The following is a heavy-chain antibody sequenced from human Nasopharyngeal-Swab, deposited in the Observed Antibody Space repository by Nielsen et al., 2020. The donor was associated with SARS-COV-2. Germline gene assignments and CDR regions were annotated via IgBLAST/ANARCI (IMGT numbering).Heavy chain of an antibody. CDR3: ATQPAVTTVI. V-gene: IGHV4-39*01. D-gene: IGHD4-17*01. CDR2: IYYSGST. CDR1: GFTFSSYG. Sequence: GSLRLSCAASGFTFSSYGMHWVRQAPGKGLEWIGSIYYSGSTYYNPSLKSRVTISVDTSKNQFSLKLSSVTAADTAVYYCATQPAVTTVIWGQGTLVTVSS. J-gene: IGHJ4*02.